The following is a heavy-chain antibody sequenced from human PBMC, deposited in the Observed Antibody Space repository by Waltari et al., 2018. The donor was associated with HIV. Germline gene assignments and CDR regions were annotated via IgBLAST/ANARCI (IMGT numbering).Heavy chain of an antibody. V-gene: IGHV1-24*01. J-gene: IGHJ3*02. CDR3: ATDFDRTTMTAKITGAFHI. Sequence: QVQLSQSVPEVKTPGASVTVSCRSSGYSFTALTIPWVRPPPGGEFEWLGGLDRESDRRGFGQKFQGRVTLAEDFDTDTAFLFLVHLTSNDTALYYCATDFDRTTMTAKITGAFHIWGQGTMVVVSA. CDR2: LDRESDRR. CDR1: GYSFTALT. D-gene: IGHD2-21*02.